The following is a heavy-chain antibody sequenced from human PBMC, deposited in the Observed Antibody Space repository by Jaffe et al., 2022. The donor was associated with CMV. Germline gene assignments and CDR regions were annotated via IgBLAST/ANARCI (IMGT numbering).Heavy chain of an antibody. CDR2: IKPDGSDK. CDR1: GFTFSSCW. Sequence: EVQLVESGGGLVQPGGSLRLSCAASGFTFSSCWMTWVRQTPGKGLEWVANIKPDGSDKYYVDSVKGRFTISRDNAKNSLYLQMNSLRADDTAVYYCARFTNWGAFDYWGHGTLVTVSS. CDR3: ARFTNWGAFDY. D-gene: IGHD7-27*01. J-gene: IGHJ4*01. V-gene: IGHV3-7*01.